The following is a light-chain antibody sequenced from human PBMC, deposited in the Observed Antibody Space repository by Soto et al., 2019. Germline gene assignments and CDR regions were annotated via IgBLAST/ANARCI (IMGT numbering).Light chain of an antibody. CDR1: KSISSN. CDR2: GAS. V-gene: IGKV3-15*01. CDR3: QQYNDGLT. J-gene: IGKJ4*01. Sequence: EIVMTQSPATLSVSPGERATLSCRAGKSISSNLAWYQLKPGQAPRLLIYGASTRATGIPARFSGSGSGTEFTLTITSLQSEDFAVYFCQQYNDGLTVGGGTKVDIK.